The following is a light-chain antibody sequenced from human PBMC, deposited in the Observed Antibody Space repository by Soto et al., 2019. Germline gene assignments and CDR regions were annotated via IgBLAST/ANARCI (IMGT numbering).Light chain of an antibody. CDR3: CSYTSITTLYVV. V-gene: IGLV2-14*01. Sequence: QSALTQPASVSGSPGQSITISCTGTSSDVGGYNYVSWYQQHPGKAPKLMIYEVSNRPSGVSNRFSASKSGNPASLTISGLQAEDEADYYCCSYTSITTLYVVFGGGTKLTVL. CDR1: SSDVGGYNY. CDR2: EVS. J-gene: IGLJ2*01.